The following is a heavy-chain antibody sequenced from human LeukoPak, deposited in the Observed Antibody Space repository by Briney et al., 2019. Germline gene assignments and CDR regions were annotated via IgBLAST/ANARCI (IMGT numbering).Heavy chain of an antibody. V-gene: IGHV3-30*04. D-gene: IGHD2-2*01. CDR3: IGGKAAALPFDY. Sequence: GGSLRLSCAASGFTFSSYAMHWVRQAPGKGLEWGAVISYDGRKKYYADSVKGRVTISRDNFKNTLYMQINTLKAEDTAVYLAIGGKAAALPFDYWGQGTLVTVSS. CDR2: ISYDGRKK. J-gene: IGHJ4*02. CDR1: GFTFSSYA.